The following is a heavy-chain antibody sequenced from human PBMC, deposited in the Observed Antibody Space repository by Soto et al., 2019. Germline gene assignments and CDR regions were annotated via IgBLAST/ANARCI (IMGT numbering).Heavy chain of an antibody. CDR1: GYTFTNYG. D-gene: IGHD2-21*01. CDR3: ARDWAACDIALVPRFDD. J-gene: IGHJ4*02. Sequence: QVQLVQSGAEVKKPGASVKVSCKASGYTFTNYGFSWVRQAPGQGLEWLGWISAYNGNTKYADNLQGRVTMTTDTSTNTAYMELGSLTSGDTAVYYCARDWAACDIALVPRFDDWGQGTLVTVSS. V-gene: IGHV1-18*01. CDR2: ISAYNGNT.